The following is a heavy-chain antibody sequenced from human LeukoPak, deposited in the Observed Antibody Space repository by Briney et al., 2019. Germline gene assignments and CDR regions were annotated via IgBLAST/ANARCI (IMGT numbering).Heavy chain of an antibody. D-gene: IGHD1-7*01. V-gene: IGHV5-51*01. CDR3: ARRAYNWNSDYWYFDL. J-gene: IGHJ2*01. CDR2: IYPGDSDT. CDR1: GYSFTSYW. Sequence: GESLKISCKGSGYSFTSYWIGWVRHMPGKALEWMGIIYPGDSDTRYSPSFQGQVTISAYKSISPAYMQWRSLKASGTAMYYCARRAYNWNSDYWYFDLWGRGTLVTVSS.